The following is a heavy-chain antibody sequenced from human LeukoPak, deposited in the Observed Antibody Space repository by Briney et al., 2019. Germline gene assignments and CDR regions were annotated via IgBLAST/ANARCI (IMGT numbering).Heavy chain of an antibody. Sequence: PGGSLRLSCEASGFTLSSYAMSWVRQAPGKGLVWVAVISGSSGTTYHADSVKGRFTISRDKSKNTLYLQMNSLRAEDTAVYYCAKGVIAVAGTGAFGYWGQGTLVTVSS. CDR3: AKGVIAVAGTGAFGY. J-gene: IGHJ4*02. CDR2: ISGSSGTT. D-gene: IGHD6-19*01. CDR1: GFTLSSYA. V-gene: IGHV3-23*01.